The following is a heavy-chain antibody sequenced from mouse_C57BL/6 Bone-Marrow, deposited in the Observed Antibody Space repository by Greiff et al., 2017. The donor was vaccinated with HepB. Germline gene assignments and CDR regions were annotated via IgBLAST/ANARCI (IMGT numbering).Heavy chain of an antibody. V-gene: IGHV1-63*01. CDR3: ARRSGKQSYYFDY. D-gene: IGHD1-3*01. Sequence: QVQLQQSGAELVRPGTSVKMSCKASGYTFTNYWIGWAKQRPGHGLEWIGDIYPGGGYTNYNEKFKGKAILTADKSSSTAYMQFSSLTSEDSAIYYCARRSGKQSYYFDYWGQGTTLTVSS. CDR2: IYPGGGYT. J-gene: IGHJ2*01. CDR1: GYTFTNYW.